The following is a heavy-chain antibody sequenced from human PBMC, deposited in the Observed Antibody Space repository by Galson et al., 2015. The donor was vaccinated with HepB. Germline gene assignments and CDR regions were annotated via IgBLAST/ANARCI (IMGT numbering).Heavy chain of an antibody. CDR2: IIPIFGTA. V-gene: IGHV1-69*13. D-gene: IGHD3-3*01. CDR3: AKGSGWDPKNYSMDV. CDR1: GCTFNSYA. Sequence: SVKVSCKASGCTFNSYAISWVRQAPGQGLEWMGGIIPIFGTANYAQKFQGRVTITADESTSTAYMELSSLRSEDTAVYYCAKGSGWDPKNYSMDVWGQGTTVTVSS. J-gene: IGHJ6*02.